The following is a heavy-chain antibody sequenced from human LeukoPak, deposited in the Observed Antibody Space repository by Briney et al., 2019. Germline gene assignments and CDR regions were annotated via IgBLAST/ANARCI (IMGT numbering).Heavy chain of an antibody. D-gene: IGHD3-3*01. V-gene: IGHV3-23*01. CDR2: ISGSGGNT. J-gene: IGHJ4*02. CDR3: AKVDGYYDFWSGLIDY. CDR1: GFTFSSYA. Sequence: GGSLRLSCAASGFTFSSYAMSWVRQAPGKGLEWVSGISGSGGNTYYADSVKGRFTISRDNSKNTLYLQMNSLRAEDTAVYYCAKVDGYYDFWSGLIDYWGQGTLVTVSS.